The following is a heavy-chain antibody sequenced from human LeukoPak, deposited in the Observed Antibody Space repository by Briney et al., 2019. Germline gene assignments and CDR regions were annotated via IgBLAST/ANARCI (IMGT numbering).Heavy chain of an antibody. CDR3: ARDHEGATLGWFDP. CDR1: GFTFNTYS. J-gene: IGHJ5*02. V-gene: IGHV3-21*01. Sequence: GGSLRLSCAASGFTFNTYSMNWVRQAPGKGLEWVSSISSSSSYIYYADSVKGRFTISRDNAKNSLYLQMNSLRAEDTAVYYCARDHEGATLGWFDPWGQGTLVTVSS. CDR2: ISSSSSYI. D-gene: IGHD1-26*01.